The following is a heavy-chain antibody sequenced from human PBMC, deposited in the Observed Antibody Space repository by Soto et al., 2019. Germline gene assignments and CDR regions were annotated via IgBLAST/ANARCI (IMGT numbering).Heavy chain of an antibody. V-gene: IGHV4-4*07. CDR2: IYTSGGT. Sequence: QVQLQESGPGVVKISETLSLTCTISGGSISSNYCNWIRQSAGRGLEWIGRIYTSGGTNYNPSLKSRVTMSVDTSKKQFSLNLSSVTAADTAVYYCARGYFYGDTFDYWGQGTLVTVSS. CDR1: GGSISSNY. J-gene: IGHJ4*02. CDR3: ARGYFYGDTFDY. D-gene: IGHD5-18*01.